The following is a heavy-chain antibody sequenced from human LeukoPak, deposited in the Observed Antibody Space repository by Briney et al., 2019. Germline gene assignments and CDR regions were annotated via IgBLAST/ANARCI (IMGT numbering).Heavy chain of an antibody. Sequence: ASVKVSCKASGYTFTSYGISWVRQAPGQGLEWMGWISAYNGNTNYAQKLQGRVTMTTDTSTSTAYMELRSLRSDDTAVYYCARDAPYSSGYEPGWYYYYYMDVWGKGTTVTVSS. D-gene: IGHD6-19*01. V-gene: IGHV1-18*01. J-gene: IGHJ6*03. CDR1: GYTFTSYG. CDR2: ISAYNGNT. CDR3: ARDAPYSSGYEPGWYYYYYMDV.